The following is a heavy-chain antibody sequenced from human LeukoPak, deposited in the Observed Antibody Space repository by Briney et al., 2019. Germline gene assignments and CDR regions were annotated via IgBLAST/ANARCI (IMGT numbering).Heavy chain of an antibody. CDR3: ASSTTVTPYYFDY. CDR2: IYYSGST. D-gene: IGHD4-17*01. V-gene: IGHV4-31*03. Sequence: PSETLSLTCTVSGGSISSGGYYWSWIRQHPGKGLEWIGYIYYSGSTYYNSSLKSRVTISVDTSKNQFSLKLSSVTAADTAVYYCASSTTVTPYYFDYWGQGTLVTVSS. J-gene: IGHJ4*02. CDR1: GGSISSGGYY.